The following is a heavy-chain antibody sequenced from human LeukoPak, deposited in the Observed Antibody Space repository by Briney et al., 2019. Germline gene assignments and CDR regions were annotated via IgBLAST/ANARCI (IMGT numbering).Heavy chain of an antibody. CDR3: ARVGYYDSSGYRAFDI. Sequence: PGGSLRLSCAASGFTFSSYRMNWVRQAPGKGLEWVSSISSSSSYIYYADSVKGRFTISRDNAKNSLYLQMNSLRAEDTAVYYCARVGYYDSSGYRAFDIWGQGTMVTVSS. CDR1: GFTFSSYR. J-gene: IGHJ3*02. CDR2: ISSSSSYI. D-gene: IGHD3-22*01. V-gene: IGHV3-21*01.